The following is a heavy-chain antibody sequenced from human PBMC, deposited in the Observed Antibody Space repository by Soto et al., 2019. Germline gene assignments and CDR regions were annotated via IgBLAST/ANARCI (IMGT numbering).Heavy chain of an antibody. CDR1: GGTFTTYG. Sequence: QVQLVQSGTEVKKPGSSVKVSCKASGGTFTTYGFSWVRQAPGQGLEWMGGIIPIFDTTNYAQKFQGRITVTADESTSTAYVERSSLRSEDTAVYYCARSRTTVTPNWFDPWGQGTLVTVSS. CDR3: ARSRTTVTPNWFDP. CDR2: IIPIFDTT. D-gene: IGHD4-4*01. V-gene: IGHV1-69*01. J-gene: IGHJ5*02.